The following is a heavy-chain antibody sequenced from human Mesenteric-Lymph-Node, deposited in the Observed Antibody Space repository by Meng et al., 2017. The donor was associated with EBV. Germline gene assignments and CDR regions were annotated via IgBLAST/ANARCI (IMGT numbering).Heavy chain of an antibody. CDR3: ARLYDNYVDY. Sequence: PRQGSGPGLVKPSEALAPPCSVSGGLLSSRSYYWAWIRQPPGKGLELIGTIYYSGNTFYNPSLESRITISVDTSTNQFSLNLRSVSAPDTAVYYCARLYDNYVDYWGRGSLVTVSS. D-gene: IGHD3-9*01. CDR1: GGLLSSRSYY. CDR2: IYYSGNT. J-gene: IGHJ4*02. V-gene: IGHV4-39*01.